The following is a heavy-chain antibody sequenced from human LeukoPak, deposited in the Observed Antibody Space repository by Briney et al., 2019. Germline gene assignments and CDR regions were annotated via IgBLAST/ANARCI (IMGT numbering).Heavy chain of an antibody. J-gene: IGHJ4*02. D-gene: IGHD5-18*01. V-gene: IGHV1-2*06. CDR1: GYTFTGYY. Sequence: ASVKVSCKASGYTFTGYYMHWVRRAPGQGLEWMGRIHPNSGGTNYAQKFQGRVTMTRDTSISTAYMELSRLRSDDTAVYYCARGYSYGYGFYWGQGTLVTVSS. CDR3: ARGYSYGYGFY. CDR2: IHPNSGGT.